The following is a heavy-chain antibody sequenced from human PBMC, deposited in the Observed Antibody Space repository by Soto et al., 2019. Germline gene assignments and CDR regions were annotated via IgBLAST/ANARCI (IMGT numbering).Heavy chain of an antibody. D-gene: IGHD2-2*01. V-gene: IGHV1-69*13. J-gene: IGHJ5*02. CDR2: IIPIFGTA. CDR3: ARVEAYCSSTSCRTASWNWFDP. Sequence: ASVKVSCKASGGTFSSYAISWVRQAPGQGLEWMGGIIPIFGTANYAQKFQGRVTITADESTSTAYMELSSLRSEDTAVYYCARVEAYCSSTSCRTASWNWFDPWGQGTLVTVSS. CDR1: GGTFSSYA.